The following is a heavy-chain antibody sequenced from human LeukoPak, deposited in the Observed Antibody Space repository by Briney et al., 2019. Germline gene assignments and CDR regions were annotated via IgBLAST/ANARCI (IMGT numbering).Heavy chain of an antibody. D-gene: IGHD6-6*01. CDR1: GGTFSSYA. Sequence: SVKVSCKASGGTFSSYAISWVRQAPGQGLEWMGGIIPIFGTANYTQKFQGRVTITADESTSTAYMELSSLRSEDTAVYYCARWEYSSSSPLPDYWGQGTLVTVSS. CDR2: IIPIFGTA. V-gene: IGHV1-69*01. J-gene: IGHJ4*02. CDR3: ARWEYSSSSPLPDY.